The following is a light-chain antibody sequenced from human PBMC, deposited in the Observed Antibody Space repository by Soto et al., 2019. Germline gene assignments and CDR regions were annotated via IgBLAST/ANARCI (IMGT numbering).Light chain of an antibody. CDR1: QSVSSSY. V-gene: IGKV3-20*01. J-gene: IGKJ2*01. CDR2: GAS. CDR3: QQYGSSSYT. Sequence: EIVLTQSPGTLSLSPGERATLSCRASQSVSSSYLTWYQQKPGQAPRLLIYGASSRATSIRDRFSGSRSGAYFTLTMTSLEPEGLAVYYWQQYGSSSYTFGQGTKLEIK.